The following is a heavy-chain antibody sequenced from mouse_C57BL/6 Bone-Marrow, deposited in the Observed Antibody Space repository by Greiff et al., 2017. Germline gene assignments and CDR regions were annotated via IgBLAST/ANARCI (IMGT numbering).Heavy chain of an antibody. V-gene: IGHV1-39*01. CDR2: INPNYGTT. J-gene: IGHJ4*01. CDR1: GYSFTDYN. D-gene: IGHD3-2*02. CDR3: APTAQAIYAMDY. Sequence: EVQGVESGPELVKPGASVKISCKASGYSFTDYNMNWVKQSNGKSLEWIGVINPNYGTTSYNQKFKGKATLTVDQSSITAYMQLNSLTSEDSAVYYCAPTAQAIYAMDYWGQGTSVTVSS.